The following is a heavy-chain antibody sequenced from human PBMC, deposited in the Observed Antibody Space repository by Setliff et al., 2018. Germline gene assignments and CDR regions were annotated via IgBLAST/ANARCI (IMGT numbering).Heavy chain of an antibody. J-gene: IGHJ5*02. D-gene: IGHD3-3*01. CDR2: FHTGGST. CDR1: GDSISSGSYY. Sequence: SETLSLTCTVSGDSISSGSYYWTWIRQPAGKGLEWIGHFHTGGSTNYNRSLRSRVSISVDTSKNQFSLKLSSVTAADTAVYYCARASWYYDFWSGSEGSGWFDPWGQGTLVTSPQ. V-gene: IGHV4-61*09. CDR3: ARASWYYDFWSGSEGSGWFDP.